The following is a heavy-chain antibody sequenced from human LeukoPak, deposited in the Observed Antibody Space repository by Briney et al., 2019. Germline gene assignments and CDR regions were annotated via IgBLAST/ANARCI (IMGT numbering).Heavy chain of an antibody. D-gene: IGHD2-2*01. CDR2: ISGSSSTI. CDR3: ARSAARGFYYYYYMDV. J-gene: IGHJ6*03. Sequence: GGSLRLSCAASGFTFSSYAMSWVRQAPGKGLEWVSYISGSSSTIYYADSVKGRFTISRDNAKNSLYLQMNSLRAEDTAVYYCARSAARGFYYYYYMDVWGKGTTVTVSS. CDR1: GFTFSSYA. V-gene: IGHV3-48*01.